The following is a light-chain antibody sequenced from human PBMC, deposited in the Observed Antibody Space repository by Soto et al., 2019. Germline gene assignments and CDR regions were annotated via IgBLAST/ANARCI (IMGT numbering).Light chain of an antibody. CDR1: QGISSA. Sequence: AIQLTQSPSSLSASVGDRVTITCRASQGISSALAWYQQKPGKAPKLLIYDASSLGSGVPSRFSGSGSGTDFTLTISSLQPEDVSFYYCHQFKSYPPLPFGGGPKVAIK. J-gene: IGKJ4*01. CDR2: DAS. V-gene: IGKV1-13*02. CDR3: HQFKSYPPLP.